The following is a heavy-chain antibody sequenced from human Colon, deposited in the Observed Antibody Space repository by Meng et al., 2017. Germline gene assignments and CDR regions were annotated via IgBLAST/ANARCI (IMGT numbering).Heavy chain of an antibody. J-gene: IGHJ4*02. CDR3: ARDLFLSGLRLAFDY. D-gene: IGHD4-17*01. CDR1: GFTFSTSW. CDR2: IKQDGSEK. Sequence: GGSLRLSCVTSGFTFSTSWMSWVRQAPGVGLEVVANIKQDGSEKSYVDSVRGRFTISRDNAKNSLYLQMNSLRAEDTAVYYCARDLFLSGLRLAFDYWGQGTPVTCAS. V-gene: IGHV3-7*01.